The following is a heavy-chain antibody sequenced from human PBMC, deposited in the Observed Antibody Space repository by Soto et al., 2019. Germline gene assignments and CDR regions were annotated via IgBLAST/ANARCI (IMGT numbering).Heavy chain of an antibody. V-gene: IGHV5-51*01. D-gene: IGHD5-12*01. CDR2: IYPGDSDT. CDR3: ARQTVSGYDSATFDY. CDR1: GYSFTSYW. Sequence: GESLKISCKGSGYSFTSYWIGWVRQMPGKGLEWMGIIYPGDSDTRYSPSFQGQVTISADKSISTAYLQWSSLKASDTAMYYCARQTVSGYDSATFDYWGQGTLVTVSS. J-gene: IGHJ4*02.